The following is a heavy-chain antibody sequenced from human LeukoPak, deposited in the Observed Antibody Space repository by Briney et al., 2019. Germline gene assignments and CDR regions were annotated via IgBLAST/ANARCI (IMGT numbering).Heavy chain of an antibody. Sequence: PGGSLRLSCAASGFTFSSYGMHWVRQVPGKGLEWVAFIRYDGGNKYYADSVKGRFTVSRDNSKNTLSLQMNSLRAEDTAVYYCAKDGPPYFDYWGQGTLVTVSS. J-gene: IGHJ4*02. CDR3: AKDGPPYFDY. V-gene: IGHV3-30*02. CDR2: IRYDGGNK. CDR1: GFTFSSYG.